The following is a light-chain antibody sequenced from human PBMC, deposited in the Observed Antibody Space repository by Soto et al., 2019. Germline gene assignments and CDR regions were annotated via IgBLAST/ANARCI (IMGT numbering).Light chain of an antibody. V-gene: IGKV3-20*01. CDR1: QRVSSSY. J-gene: IGKJ1*01. Sequence: EIVLTQSPGTLSLSPGERATLSCRASQRVSSSYLDWYQQKPGQAPRSLIYGASSRATGIPDRFSGSGSGAHLTLTISRWEPEDFAVYFCEGDGSSPWTFGQCTKVDIK. CDR2: GAS. CDR3: EGDGSSPWT.